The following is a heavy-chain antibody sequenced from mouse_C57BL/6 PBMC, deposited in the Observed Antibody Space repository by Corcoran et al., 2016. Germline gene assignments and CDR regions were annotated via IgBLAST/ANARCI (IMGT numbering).Heavy chain of an antibody. V-gene: IGHV9-3*01. CDR2: INTYSGVP. CDR1: GYTFTTYG. J-gene: IGHJ3*01. Sequence: QIQLVQSGPELKKPGETVKISCKASGYTFTTYGMSWVKQAPGKGLKWMGWINTYSGVPTYADDFKGRFAFSLETSASTAYLQINNLKNEDTATYFCARHTLYDYFFAYWGQGTLVTVS. D-gene: IGHD2-4*01. CDR3: ARHTLYDYFFAY.